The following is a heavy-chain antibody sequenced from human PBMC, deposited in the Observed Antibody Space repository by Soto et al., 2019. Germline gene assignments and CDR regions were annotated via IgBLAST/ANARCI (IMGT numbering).Heavy chain of an antibody. CDR2: IRSKAYGGTT. V-gene: IGHV3-49*03. D-gene: IGHD3-16*02. Sequence: PGGSLRLSCTASGLTFGDYAMSWFRQAPGKGLEWVGFIRSKAYGGTTEYAASVKGRFTISRDDSKSIAYLQMNSLKTEDTAVYYCTRDRLGVITFGGVIDYGPHDAFDIWGQGTMVTVSS. J-gene: IGHJ3*02. CDR1: GLTFGDYA. CDR3: TRDRLGVITFGGVIDYGPHDAFDI.